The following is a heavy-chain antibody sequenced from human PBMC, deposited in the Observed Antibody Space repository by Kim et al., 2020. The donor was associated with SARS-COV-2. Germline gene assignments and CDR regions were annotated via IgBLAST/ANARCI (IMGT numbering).Heavy chain of an antibody. J-gene: IGHJ4*02. Sequence: GSLRLSCAASGFTFSSYAMHWVRQAPGKGLEWVAVISYDGSNKYYADSVKGRFTISRDNSKNTLYLQMNSLRAEDTAVYYCARGHGRVVDYFDYWGQGTLVTVSS. V-gene: IGHV3-30*04. CDR1: GFTFSSYA. CDR3: ARGHGRVVDYFDY. CDR2: ISYDGSNK. D-gene: IGHD2-15*01.